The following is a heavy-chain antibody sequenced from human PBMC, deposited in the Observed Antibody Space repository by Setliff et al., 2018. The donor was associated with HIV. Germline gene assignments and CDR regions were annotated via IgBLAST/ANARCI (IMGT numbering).Heavy chain of an antibody. V-gene: IGHV4-61*09. D-gene: IGHD3-3*01. J-gene: IGHJ6*02. CDR3: ARDNYYNFWSGYWGMDV. CDR1: GGSINSGSYY. CDR2: IYTSGST. Sequence: PSETLSLTCTVSGGSINSGSYYWTWTRQPAGKGLEWIGHIYTSGSTNYNPSLQSRVTMSVDTSKNQFSLRLSSVTAADTAVYYCARDNYYNFWSGYWGMDVWGQGTTVTVSS.